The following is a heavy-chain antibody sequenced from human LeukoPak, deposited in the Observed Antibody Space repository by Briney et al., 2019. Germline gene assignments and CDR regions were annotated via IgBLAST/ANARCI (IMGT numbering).Heavy chain of an antibody. J-gene: IGHJ6*03. Sequence: SETLSLTCAVYGGSFSGYYWSWIRQPPGKGLEWIGEINHSGSTNYNPSLKSRVTISVDTSKNQFSLKLSSVTAADTAVHYCARGLKGYYYGSGSYYNRDYYYYYYMDVWGKGTTVTVSS. CDR3: ARGLKGYYYGSGSYYNRDYYYYYYMDV. D-gene: IGHD3-10*01. V-gene: IGHV4-34*01. CDR1: GGSFSGYY. CDR2: INHSGST.